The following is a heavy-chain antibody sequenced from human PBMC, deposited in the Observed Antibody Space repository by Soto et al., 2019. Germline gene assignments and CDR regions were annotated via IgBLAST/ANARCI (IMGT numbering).Heavy chain of an antibody. Sequence: PGGSLRLSCAASGFIFNNYAMTWVRQAPGQGPEWVSHISGSGLTTYYADSVKGRFTVSRDNSKNMMYLQMSNLGVDDTAVYYCVKEPYCSDSRCWGNNWFDPWGQGTLVTVSS. V-gene: IGHV3-23*01. CDR1: GFIFNNYA. J-gene: IGHJ5*02. CDR3: VKEPYCSDSRCWGNNWFDP. CDR2: ISGSGLTT. D-gene: IGHD2-2*01.